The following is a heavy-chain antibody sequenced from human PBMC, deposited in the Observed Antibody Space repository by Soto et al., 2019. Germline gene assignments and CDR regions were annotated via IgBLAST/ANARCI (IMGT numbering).Heavy chain of an antibody. V-gene: IGHV1-69*13. CDR3: ARGLVTVVTLGYYYGMDV. Sequence: ASVKVSCKASGGTFSSYAISWVRQAPGQGLEWMGGIIPIVGTANYAQKFQGRVTITADESTSTAYMELSSLRSEDTAVYYCARGLVTVVTLGYYYGMDVWGQGTTVTVSS. CDR2: IIPIVGTA. D-gene: IGHD2-21*02. J-gene: IGHJ6*02. CDR1: GGTFSSYA.